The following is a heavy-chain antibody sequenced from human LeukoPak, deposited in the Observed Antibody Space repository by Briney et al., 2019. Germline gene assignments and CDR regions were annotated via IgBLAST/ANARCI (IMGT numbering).Heavy chain of an antibody. CDR1: GFTFSNYW. J-gene: IGHJ4*02. CDR3: ARARYSDF. CDR2: IKEDGSEK. Sequence: GGSLRLSCVASGFTFSNYWMTWVRQAPGKGLEWVANIKEDGSEKNYADSVKGRFTISSDNAKNSLYLQMNSLRGEDTAVYYCARARYSDFWGQGTLVTVSS. V-gene: IGHV3-7*01.